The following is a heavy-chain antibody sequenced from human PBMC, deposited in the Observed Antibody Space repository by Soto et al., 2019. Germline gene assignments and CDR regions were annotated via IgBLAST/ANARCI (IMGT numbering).Heavy chain of an antibody. V-gene: IGHV4-34*01. CDR2: INQSGST. J-gene: IGHJ4*02. Sequence: QVQLQQWGAGLLKPSETLSLTCAVYGGSFSGYYWSWIRQPPGKGLEWIGEINQSGSTNYNPSLTSRVTISVDTSDNQFSLKLSSVTAADTAVYYCARRYSGYDFYYFDYWGQGTLVTVSS. CDR3: ARRYSGYDFYYFDY. D-gene: IGHD5-12*01. CDR1: GGSFSGYY.